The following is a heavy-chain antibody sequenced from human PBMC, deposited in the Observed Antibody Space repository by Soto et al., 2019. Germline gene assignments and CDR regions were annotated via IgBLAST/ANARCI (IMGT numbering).Heavy chain of an antibody. CDR2: ISSSSGYI. CDR1: GFTFSSYS. V-gene: IGHV3-21*02. J-gene: IGHJ4*02. D-gene: IGHD6-13*01. Sequence: EVQLVESGGGLVKPGGSLRLSCAASGFTFSSYSMNWVRRAPGKGLEWVPSISSSSGYIYYADSVKGRFTISRDNAKNSLYLQMNSLRAEDTAVYYCAREVPYRSRPYYFDYWGQGTLVTVSS. CDR3: AREVPYRSRPYYFDY.